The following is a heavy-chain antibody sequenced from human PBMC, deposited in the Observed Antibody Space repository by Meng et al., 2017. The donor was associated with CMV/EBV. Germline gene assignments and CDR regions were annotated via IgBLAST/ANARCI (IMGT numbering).Heavy chain of an antibody. CDR2: IQVIGHT. D-gene: IGHD3-16*01. V-gene: IGHV4-4*07. CDR3: AGSRPGGGACDY. CDR1: GXXXKNYN. Sequence: VQAXESCXXLVXPSETXXLTSIVSGXXXKNYNWNWVRQPDGKRLEWIGLIQVIGHTVYNPSLKSRVTVSLDASKSQFSLTLNSVTAADTATYYCAGSRPGGGACDYWGQGILXTVSS. J-gene: IGHJ4*02.